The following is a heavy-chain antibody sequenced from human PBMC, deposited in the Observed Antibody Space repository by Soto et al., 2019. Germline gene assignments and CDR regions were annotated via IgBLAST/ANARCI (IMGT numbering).Heavy chain of an antibody. Sequence: GGSLRRSCAASGLTFSSYDMSWVRQAPGKGLEWVSAISGSGGSTYYADSVKGRFTISRDNSKNTLYLQMNSLRVEDTAVYYCAKDPFIVEEYNWLDPWGRGTLVSVSP. CDR3: AKDPFIVEEYNWLDP. J-gene: IGHJ5*02. CDR2: ISGSGGST. CDR1: GLTFSSYD. V-gene: IGHV3-23*01. D-gene: IGHD2-15*01.